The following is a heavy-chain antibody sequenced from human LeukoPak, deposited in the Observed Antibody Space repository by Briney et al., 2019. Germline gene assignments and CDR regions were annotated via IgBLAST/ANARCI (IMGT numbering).Heavy chain of an antibody. CDR3: ARHIRGYSYGPFDY. CDR2: IYYSGST. V-gene: IGHV4-59*08. D-gene: IGHD5-18*01. Sequence: ASETLSLTCTVSGGSISSYYWSWIRQPPGKGLEWIGYIYYSGSTNYNPSLKSRVTISVDTSKNQFSLKLTSVTAADTAVYYCARHIRGYSYGPFDYWGQGSLVTVPS. CDR1: GGSISSYY. J-gene: IGHJ4*02.